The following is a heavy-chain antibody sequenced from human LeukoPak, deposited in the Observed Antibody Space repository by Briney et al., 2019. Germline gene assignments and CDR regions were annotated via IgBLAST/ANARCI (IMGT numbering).Heavy chain of an antibody. V-gene: IGHV4-4*03. D-gene: IGHD3-10*01. CDR2: IYHSGST. Sequence: PETLSLTCAVSGDSISGSNWWSWVRPPPGKGLEWIGEIYHSGSTNYNPSLKSRVTISVDKSKNQFSLKLSSVTAADTAVYYCARVAGTFYGEAYFDYWGQGTLVTVSS. CDR1: GDSISGSNW. J-gene: IGHJ4*02. CDR3: ARVAGTFYGEAYFDY.